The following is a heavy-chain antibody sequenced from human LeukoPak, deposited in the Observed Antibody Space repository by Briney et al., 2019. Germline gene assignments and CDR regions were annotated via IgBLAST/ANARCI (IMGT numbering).Heavy chain of an antibody. CDR1: GFTFGDYA. D-gene: IGHD3-3*01. CDR3: AKDGVVTKKPNWFDP. CDR2: ISGSGGST. Sequence: GGSLRLSCTASGFTFGDYAMSWVRQAPGKGLEWVSAISGSGGSTYYADSVKGRFTISRDNSKNTLYLQMNSLRAEDTAVYYCAKDGVVTKKPNWFDPWGQGTLVTVSS. V-gene: IGHV3-23*01. J-gene: IGHJ5*02.